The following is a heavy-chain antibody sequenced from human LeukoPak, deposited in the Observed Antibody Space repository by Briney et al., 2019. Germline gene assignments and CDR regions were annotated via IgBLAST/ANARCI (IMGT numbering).Heavy chain of an antibody. V-gene: IGHV3-30*18. CDR1: GFTFSSYG. D-gene: IGHD3-10*01. Sequence: GRSLRLSCAASGFTFSSYGMHWVRQAPGKGLEWVAVISYDGSNKYYADSVKGRFTISRDNSKNTLYLQMNSLRAEDTAVYYCAKVNTVLLWFGEFPDAFDIWGQGTMVTVSS. CDR3: AKVNTVLLWFGEFPDAFDI. J-gene: IGHJ3*02. CDR2: ISYDGSNK.